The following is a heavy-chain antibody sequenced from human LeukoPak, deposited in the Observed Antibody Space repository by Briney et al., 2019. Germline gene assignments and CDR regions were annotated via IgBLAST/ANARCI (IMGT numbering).Heavy chain of an antibody. CDR1: GGSVTSDNW. CDR2: IYHSGST. V-gene: IGHV4-4*02. D-gene: IGHD1-26*01. Sequence: SETLSLTCAVSGGSVTSDNWWSWVRQPPGKGLEWIAEIYHSGSTNYNPSLKSRVTISVDKSENHLSLNLNSVTAADTAVYYCARGAGNYLPRALDYWGQGTLVTVSS. J-gene: IGHJ4*02. CDR3: ARGAGNYLPRALDY.